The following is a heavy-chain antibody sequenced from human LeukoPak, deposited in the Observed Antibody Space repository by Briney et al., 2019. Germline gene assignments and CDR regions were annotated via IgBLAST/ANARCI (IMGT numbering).Heavy chain of an antibody. CDR1: GFTFSSYA. CDR2: ISGSGGST. D-gene: IGHD6-25*01. Sequence: GGSLRLSCAAYGFTFSSYAMSWVRQAPGKGLEWVSAISGSGGSTYYADSVKGRFTISRDNSKNTLYLQMNSLRAEDTAVYYCAATIAAATHGDYWGQGTLVTVSS. CDR3: AATIAAATHGDY. J-gene: IGHJ4*02. V-gene: IGHV3-23*01.